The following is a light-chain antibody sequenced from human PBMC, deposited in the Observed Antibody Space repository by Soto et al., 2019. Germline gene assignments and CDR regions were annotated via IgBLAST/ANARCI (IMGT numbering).Light chain of an antibody. CDR1: SSDAGGYNY. Sequence: QSALTQPPSASGSPGHSVTISCTRTSSDAGGYNYVSWYQHHPGKAPKLVIYEVNKRPSGVPDRFSGSKSGNTASLTVSGLQAEDEADYYCSSDAGSNNLVFGGGTKLTVL. J-gene: IGLJ2*01. CDR3: SSDAGSNNLV. CDR2: EVN. V-gene: IGLV2-8*01.